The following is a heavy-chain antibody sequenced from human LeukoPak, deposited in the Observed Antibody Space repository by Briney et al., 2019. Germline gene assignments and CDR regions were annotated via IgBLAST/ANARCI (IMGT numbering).Heavy chain of an antibody. D-gene: IGHD3-3*01. CDR2: INSDGSST. CDR1: GFTFSSYW. J-gene: IGHJ5*02. CDR3: ARAPYYDFWSGSYNWFDP. Sequence: PGGSLRLSCAASGFTFSSYWMHWVRQAPGRGLVWVSRINSDGSSTSYADSVKGRFTISRDNAKNTLYLQMNSLRAEDTAVYYCARAPYYDFWSGSYNWFDPWGQGTLVTVSS. V-gene: IGHV3-74*01.